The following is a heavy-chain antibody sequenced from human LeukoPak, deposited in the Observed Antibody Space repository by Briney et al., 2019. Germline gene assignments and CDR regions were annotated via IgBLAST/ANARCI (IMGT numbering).Heavy chain of an antibody. CDR2: IYYSGST. J-gene: IGHJ4*02. CDR3: ASIDVRLAKYYDFWSGEDY. Sequence: PSETLSLTCTVSGGSISSRSYYWGWIRQPPGTGLEWIGSIYYSGSTYYNPSLKSRVTISVDTSKNQFSLKLSSVTAADTAVYYCASIDVRLAKYYDFWSGEDYWGQGTLVTVSS. CDR1: GGSISSRSYY. V-gene: IGHV4-39*01. D-gene: IGHD3-3*01.